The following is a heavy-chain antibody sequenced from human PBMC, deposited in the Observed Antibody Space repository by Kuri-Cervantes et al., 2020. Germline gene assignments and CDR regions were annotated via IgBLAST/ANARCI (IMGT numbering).Heavy chain of an antibody. CDR1: GGSISTYY. CDR2: IYPSGNT. V-gene: IGHV4-4*07. J-gene: IGHJ4*02. Sequence: SETLSLTCTVSGGSISTYYWSWIRQPAGKGLEWIGRIYPSGNTNYNSSLKSRVTISVDTSKNQFSLKLSSVTAADTAVYYCASLQQWLVSPFDYWGQGTLVTVSS. D-gene: IGHD6-19*01. CDR3: ASLQQWLVSPFDY.